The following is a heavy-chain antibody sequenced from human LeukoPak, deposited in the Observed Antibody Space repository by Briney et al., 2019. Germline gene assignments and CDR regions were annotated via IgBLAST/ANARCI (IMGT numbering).Heavy chain of an antibody. CDR1: GFPLSHYW. V-gene: IGHV3-7*01. CDR3: ARGWGDYGSSWIYFDY. J-gene: IGHJ4*02. CDR2: IKQDGNEK. Sequence: PGGSLRLSCGAAGFPLSHYWMTWVRQAPGKGLEWVANIKQDGNEKYYVDSVKGRFTISRDNVKNSLYLQMNSLRAEGTAVYYCARGWGDYGSSWIYFDYWGQGTLVTVSS. D-gene: IGHD6-13*01.